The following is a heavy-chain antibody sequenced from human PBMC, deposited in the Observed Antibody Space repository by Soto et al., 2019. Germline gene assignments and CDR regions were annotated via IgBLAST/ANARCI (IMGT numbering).Heavy chain of an antibody. Sequence: QVQLQQWGAGLLKPSETLSLTCAVYGGSFSGYYWSWIRQPPGKGLEWIGEINHSGSTNYNPSLKSRFTISVYTSKNQFSLKLSSVTAADTAVYYCARGRCSGGSCYTGSYYYYMDVWGKGTTVAVSS. J-gene: IGHJ6*03. CDR2: INHSGST. V-gene: IGHV4-34*01. CDR1: GGSFSGYY. CDR3: ARGRCSGGSCYTGSYYYYMDV. D-gene: IGHD2-15*01.